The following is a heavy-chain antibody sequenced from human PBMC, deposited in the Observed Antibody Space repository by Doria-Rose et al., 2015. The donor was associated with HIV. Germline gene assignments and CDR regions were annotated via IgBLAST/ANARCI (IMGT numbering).Heavy chain of an antibody. V-gene: IGHV3-66*01. CDR3: ARELGGSWPERAFDY. CDR1: GFTFSRYG. Sequence: EVQLLESGGGVVQPGRPLRLSCTASGFTFSRYGMHWVRQAPGKGLEWVAVFYSGGSTYYADSVKGRFTISRDNSKNTLYLQMNSLRAEDTAVYYCARELGGSWPERAFDYWGQGTLVTVSS. D-gene: IGHD2-15*01. CDR2: FYSGGST. J-gene: IGHJ4*02.